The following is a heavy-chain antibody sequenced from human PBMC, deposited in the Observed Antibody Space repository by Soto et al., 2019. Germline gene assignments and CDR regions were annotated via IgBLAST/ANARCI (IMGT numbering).Heavy chain of an antibody. J-gene: IGHJ6*02. V-gene: IGHV4-34*01. D-gene: IGHD3-3*01. CDR2: INHSGSA. CDR1: GGSFSGYY. CDR3: ARRYDFWSGYYTLYYYYYGMDV. Sequence: ASETLSLTCAVYGGSFSGYYWSWIRQPPGKGLEWIGEINHSGSANYNPSLKSRVTISVDTSKNQFSLKLSSVTAADTAVYYCARRYDFWSGYYTLYYYYYGMDVRGQGTTVTVSS.